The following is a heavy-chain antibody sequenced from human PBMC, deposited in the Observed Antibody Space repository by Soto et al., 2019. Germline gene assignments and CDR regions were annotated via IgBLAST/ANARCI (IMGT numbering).Heavy chain of an antibody. CDR2: ISAGGDST. V-gene: IGHV3-23*01. J-gene: IGHJ4*02. Sequence: EVKVLESVGGLVQPGGSLRLSCATSGFTFSLYPMNWVRQSPGKGLEWVSGISAGGDSTYYAASVKGRFTIFRDNSKNSVYLQMNSLRVEDTAVYYCARRVWGQGTLVSVSS. CDR3: ARRV. CDR1: GFTFSLYP.